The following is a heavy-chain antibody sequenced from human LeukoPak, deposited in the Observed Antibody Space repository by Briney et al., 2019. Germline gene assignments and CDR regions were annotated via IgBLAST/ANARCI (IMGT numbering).Heavy chain of an antibody. Sequence: ASVKVSCKASGYTFTGYYMHWVRQAPGQGLEWMGWISAYNGNTNYAQKLQGRVTMTTDTSTSTAYMELRSLRSDDTAVYYCARDRIAGDNWNDLKAFDIWGQGTMVTVSS. J-gene: IGHJ3*02. V-gene: IGHV1-18*04. CDR1: GYTFTGYY. D-gene: IGHD1-20*01. CDR3: ARDRIAGDNWNDLKAFDI. CDR2: ISAYNGNT.